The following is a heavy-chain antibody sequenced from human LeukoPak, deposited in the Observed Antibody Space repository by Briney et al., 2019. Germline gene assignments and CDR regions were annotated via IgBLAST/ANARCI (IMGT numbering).Heavy chain of an antibody. CDR1: GFTFSNYA. CDR3: AKAPVTSCRGAYCYPFDS. J-gene: IGHJ4*02. V-gene: IGHV3-23*01. D-gene: IGHD2-21*01. Sequence: PGGSLRLSCAASGFTFSNYAMTWVRQAPGKGLEWVSGISGSGATISHADSVKGRFTISRDNSKNMVYLQMNSLRAEDTAGYYCAKAPVTSCRGAYCYPFDSWGQGTLVTVSS. CDR2: ISGSGATI.